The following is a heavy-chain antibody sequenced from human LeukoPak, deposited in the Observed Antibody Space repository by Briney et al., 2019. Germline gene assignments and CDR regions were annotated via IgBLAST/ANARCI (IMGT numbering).Heavy chain of an antibody. CDR1: GFTFSSYS. CDR3: AKVGGYRSGWAPVYWYFDL. Sequence: GGSLRLSCGASGFTFSSYSMNWVRQAPGKGLEWVSYISSSSSTMYYADSVKGRFAISRDNAKNSLYLQMNSLRAEDTALYYCAKVGGYRSGWAPVYWYFDLWGRGTLVTVSS. D-gene: IGHD6-19*01. J-gene: IGHJ2*01. CDR2: ISSSSSTM. V-gene: IGHV3-48*01.